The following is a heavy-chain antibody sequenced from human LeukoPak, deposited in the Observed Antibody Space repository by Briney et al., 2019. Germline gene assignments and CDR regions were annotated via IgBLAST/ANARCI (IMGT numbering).Heavy chain of an antibody. D-gene: IGHD3-3*01. J-gene: IGHJ4*02. Sequence: GGSLRLSCAASGFTFSSYGMHWVRQAPGKGLEWVAFIRYDGSNKYYADSVKGRFTISRDNSKNTLYLQMNSLRAEDTAVYYCAKGGGLRFLEWFYDYWGQGTLVTVSP. V-gene: IGHV3-30*02. CDR3: AKGGGLRFLEWFYDY. CDR2: IRYDGSNK. CDR1: GFTFSSYG.